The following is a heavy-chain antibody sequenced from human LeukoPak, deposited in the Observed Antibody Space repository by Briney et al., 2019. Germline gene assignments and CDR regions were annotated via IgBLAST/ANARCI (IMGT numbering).Heavy chain of an antibody. CDR1: GFTFSSYA. V-gene: IGHV3-30-3*01. J-gene: IGHJ4*02. CDR2: ISYDGSNK. D-gene: IGHD6-13*01. CDR3: ARFSGQQLAFDY. Sequence: PGGSLRLSCAASGFTFSSYAMPWVRQAPGKGLEWVAVISYDGSNKYYADSVKGRFTISRDNSKNTLYLQMNSLRAEDTAVYYCARFSGQQLAFDYWGQGTLVTVSS.